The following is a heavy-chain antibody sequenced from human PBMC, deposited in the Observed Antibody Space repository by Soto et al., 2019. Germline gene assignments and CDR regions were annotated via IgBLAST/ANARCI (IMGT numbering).Heavy chain of an antibody. CDR3: ARVERGTATTVVDAFDI. V-gene: IGHV4-34*01. CDR1: GWSVSSSSNYY. J-gene: IGHJ3*02. D-gene: IGHD1-1*01. CDR2: MSHSGGT. Sequence: QVQLQQWGAGLLKPSETLSLTCAVYGWSVSSSSNYYWSWIRQPPGKGLEWIGEMSHSGGTHFNPSLKSRVTISVDTSKNQFSLKMSSVTAADTALYYCARVERGTATTVVDAFDIWGPGTMVTVSS.